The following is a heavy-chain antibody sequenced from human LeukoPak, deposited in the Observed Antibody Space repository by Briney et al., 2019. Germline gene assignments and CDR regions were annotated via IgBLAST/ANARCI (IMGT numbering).Heavy chain of an antibody. J-gene: IGHJ4*02. Sequence: GGSLRLSCAASVFTFSDYYMSWIRQAPGKGLGWGSYISSSGSTIYYADSVKGRFTISRDNAKNSLYLQMNSLRAEDTAVYYCARDDYDFWSGYYDYWGQGTLVTVSS. CDR2: ISSSGSTI. V-gene: IGHV3-11*01. D-gene: IGHD3-3*01. CDR1: VFTFSDYY. CDR3: ARDDYDFWSGYYDY.